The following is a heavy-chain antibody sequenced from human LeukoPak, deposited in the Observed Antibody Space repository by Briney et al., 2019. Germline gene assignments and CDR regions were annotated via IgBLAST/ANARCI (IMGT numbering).Heavy chain of an antibody. CDR1: GGSISSSTYY. CDR2: MYYSGST. CDR3: ARQPEFSRSSNDS. D-gene: IGHD6-6*01. V-gene: IGHV4-39*01. Sequence: PSETLSLTCTVSGGSISSSTYYWGWIRQPTGKGLEWIGTMYYSGSTYYNPSLKSRVTMSVDTSNNQFSLKLSSVTAADTAVYYCARQPEFSRSSNDSWGQGTLVTVSS. J-gene: IGHJ4*02.